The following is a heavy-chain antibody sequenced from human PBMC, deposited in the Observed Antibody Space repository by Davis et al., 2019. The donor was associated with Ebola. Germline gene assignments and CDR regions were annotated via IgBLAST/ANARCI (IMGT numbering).Heavy chain of an antibody. V-gene: IGHV3-23*01. CDR2: IGDSGDTT. J-gene: IGHJ4*02. D-gene: IGHD1-7*01. CDR3: AKDVAGTTYYYFDY. Sequence: GESLKISCTASGFTFSIFALSWVRQAPGKGLEWVSLIGDSGDTTYYADSVKGRFTISRDNSKNMLYLQMNSLRAEDTATYYCAKDVAGTTYYYFDYWGQGTLVTVSS. CDR1: GFTFSIFA.